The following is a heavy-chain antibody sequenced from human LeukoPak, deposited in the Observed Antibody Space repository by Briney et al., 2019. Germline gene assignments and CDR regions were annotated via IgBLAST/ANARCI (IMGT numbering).Heavy chain of an antibody. V-gene: IGHV2-5*02. D-gene: IGHD3-3*01. CDR1: GFSLSTTGVG. J-gene: IGHJ5*02. CDR3: AHSIDAFWSGVPSDWFDP. CDR2: IYCDDTT. Sequence: SGPTLVNPTQTLTLTCTFSGFSLSTTGVGVGWIRQPPGKALEWLALIYCDDTTHYSPSLKSRITITKDTSKNQVVLKMTNMDPVDTATYYCAHSIDAFWSGVPSDWFDPWGQGTLVTVSS.